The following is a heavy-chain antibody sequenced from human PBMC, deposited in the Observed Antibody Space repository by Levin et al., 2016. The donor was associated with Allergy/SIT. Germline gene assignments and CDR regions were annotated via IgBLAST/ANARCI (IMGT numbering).Heavy chain of an antibody. CDR2: INHSGST. V-gene: IGHV4-34*01. CDR3: ARAARFYGMDV. Sequence: RQAPGKGLEWIGEINHSGSTNYNPSLKSRVTISVDTSKNQFSLKLSSVTAADTAVYYCARAARFYGMDVWGQGTTVTVSS. J-gene: IGHJ6*02.